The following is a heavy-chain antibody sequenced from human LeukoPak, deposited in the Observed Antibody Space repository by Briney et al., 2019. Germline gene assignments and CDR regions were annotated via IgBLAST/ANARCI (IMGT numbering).Heavy chain of an antibody. J-gene: IGHJ4*02. CDR2: IYYSGST. V-gene: IGHV4-39*07. CDR1: GGSISSYY. Sequence: PSETLSLTCTVSGGSISSYYWSWIRQPPGKGLEWIGSIYYSGSTYYNPSLKSRVTISVDTSKNQFSLKLSSVTAADTAVYYCARSIGDYYDSSGYYSFDYWGQGTLVTVSS. D-gene: IGHD3-22*01. CDR3: ARSIGDYYDSSGYYSFDY.